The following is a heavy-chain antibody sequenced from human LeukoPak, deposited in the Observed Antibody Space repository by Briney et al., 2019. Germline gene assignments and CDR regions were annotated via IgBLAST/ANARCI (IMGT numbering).Heavy chain of an antibody. CDR1: GGTFSSYA. Sequence: GGSLRLSCAASGGTFSSYAISWVRQAPGQGLEWMGRIIPILGIANYAQKFQGRVTITADKSTSTAYMELSSLRSEDTAVYYCARARRSGYDYKLDYWGQGTLVTVSS. V-gene: IGHV1-69*04. CDR2: IIPILGIA. D-gene: IGHD5-12*01. CDR3: ARARRSGYDYKLDY. J-gene: IGHJ4*02.